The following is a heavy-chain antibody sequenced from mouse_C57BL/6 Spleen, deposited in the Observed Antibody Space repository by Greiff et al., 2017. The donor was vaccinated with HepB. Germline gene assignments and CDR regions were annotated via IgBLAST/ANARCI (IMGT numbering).Heavy chain of an antibody. V-gene: IGHV1-5*01. CDR1: GYTFTSYW. CDR2: ISPGNSDT. CDR3: TRGGYYYAMDY. J-gene: IGHJ4*01. Sequence: VQLQQSGTVLARPGASVKMSCKTSGYTFTSYWMHWVKQRPGQGLEWIGAISPGNSDTSYNQKFQGKAKLTAVTSASTAYMELSSLTNEDSAVYYCTRGGYYYAMDYWGQGTSVTVSS.